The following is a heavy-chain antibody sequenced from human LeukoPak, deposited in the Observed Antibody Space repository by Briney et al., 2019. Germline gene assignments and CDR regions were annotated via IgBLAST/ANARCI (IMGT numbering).Heavy chain of an antibody. V-gene: IGHV3-21*04. CDR3: ARDSQYCSSGSCSPGASDI. Sequence: GGSLRLSCAASGFTFSSYSMNWVRQAPGKGLEWVSSISSSSSYIYYADSVKGRFTISRDNSKNTLYLQMNSLRVEDTAVYYCARDSQYCSSGSCSPGASDIWGQGTMVTVSS. CDR1: GFTFSSYS. CDR2: ISSSSSYI. J-gene: IGHJ3*02. D-gene: IGHD2-15*01.